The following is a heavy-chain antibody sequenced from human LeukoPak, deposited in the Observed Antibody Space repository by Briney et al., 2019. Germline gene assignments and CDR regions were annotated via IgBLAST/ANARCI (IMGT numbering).Heavy chain of an antibody. V-gene: IGHV3-30*02. Sequence: GGSLRLSCAASGFTFSSYGVHWVRQAPGKGLEWMAFIRYDGRSKYYADSVQGRFTISRDTSKNTVYLQMNSLKVEDTAVYYCAKDQDLYCSGGSCFSTLDYWGQGTLVTVSS. CDR1: GFTFSSYG. CDR3: AKDQDLYCSGGSCFSTLDY. CDR2: IRYDGRSK. D-gene: IGHD2-15*01. J-gene: IGHJ4*02.